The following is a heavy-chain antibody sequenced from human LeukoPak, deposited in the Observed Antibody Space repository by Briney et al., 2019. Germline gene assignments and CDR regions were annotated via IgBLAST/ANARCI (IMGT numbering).Heavy chain of an antibody. J-gene: IGHJ4*02. CDR1: GFTFSSYA. CDR2: ISGSGGST. V-gene: IGHV3-23*01. D-gene: IGHD3-3*01. Sequence: GGSLRLSCAASGFTFSSYAMSWVRQAPGKGLEWVSAISGSGGSTYYADSVKGRFTISRDNSKNTLYLQMNSLRAEDTAVYYCAKHTIADFWSGYAIYFDYWGQGTLVTVSS. CDR3: AKHTIADFWSGYAIYFDY.